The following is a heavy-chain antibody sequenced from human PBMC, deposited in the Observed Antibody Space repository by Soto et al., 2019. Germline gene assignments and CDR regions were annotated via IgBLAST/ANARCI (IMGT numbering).Heavy chain of an antibody. V-gene: IGHV4-39*01. J-gene: IGHJ4*02. Sequence: QLQLQESGPGLVKPSETLSLTCSVSGDSINSDKYYWGWIRQPPGKGLGWIGSIYFRGNTYYNPSLQSRGTISLDKSKSRFSLRLNSVTAADSAVYFCARLEGLATISYYFDFWGQGALVTVSS. CDR2: IYFRGNT. D-gene: IGHD3-9*01. CDR3: ARLEGLATISYYFDF. CDR1: GDSINSDKYY.